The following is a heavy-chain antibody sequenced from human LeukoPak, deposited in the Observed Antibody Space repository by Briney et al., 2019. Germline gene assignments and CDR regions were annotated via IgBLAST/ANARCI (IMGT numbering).Heavy chain of an antibody. Sequence: ASVKVSCKASGYNFPSHGISWVRQAPGQGLEWMGWISVDTGNTNYAQRLQGRVTMTTDTSTTTAYMELTSLTSDDTAVYYCARDRSGYCGGTSCLLFDYWGQGTLVTVSS. V-gene: IGHV1-18*01. D-gene: IGHD2-15*01. CDR2: ISVDTGNT. CDR3: ARDRSGYCGGTSCLLFDY. J-gene: IGHJ4*02. CDR1: GYNFPSHG.